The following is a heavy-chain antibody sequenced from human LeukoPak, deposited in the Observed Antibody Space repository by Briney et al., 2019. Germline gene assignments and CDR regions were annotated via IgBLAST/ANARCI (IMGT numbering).Heavy chain of an antibody. CDR1: GFTFSTYS. D-gene: IGHD3-3*01. V-gene: IGHV3-21*03. J-gene: IGHJ3*02. CDR2: ISSGSTDI. CDR3: ATESPIRAFDI. Sequence: SGGSLRLSCAASGFTFSTYSMNWVRQAPGKGLEWVSSISSGSTDIYHADSVKGRFTISRDNAQNSLYLQMNSLRSEDTAVYYCATESPIRAFDIWGQGTMVTVSS.